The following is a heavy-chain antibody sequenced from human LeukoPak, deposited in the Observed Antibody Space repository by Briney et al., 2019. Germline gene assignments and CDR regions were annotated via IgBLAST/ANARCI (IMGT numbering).Heavy chain of an antibody. J-gene: IGHJ4*02. D-gene: IGHD1-14*01. CDR3: ASEREPTTFDY. V-gene: IGHV1-69*04. CDR1: GGTFSSYA. Sequence: GASVKVSCNASGGTFSSYAISWVRQAPGQGLEWMGRIIPILGIANYVQKFQGRVTITADKSTSTAYMELSSLRSEDTAVYYCASEREPTTFDYWGQGTLVTVSS. CDR2: IIPILGIA.